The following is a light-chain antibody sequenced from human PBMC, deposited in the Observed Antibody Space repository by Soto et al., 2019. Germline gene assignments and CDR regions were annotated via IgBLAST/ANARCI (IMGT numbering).Light chain of an antibody. CDR1: QDISNY. CDR3: QQSDSIPLT. J-gene: IGKJ5*01. V-gene: IGKV1-33*01. CDR2: DAS. Sequence: DIQMTQSPSSLSASVGDRVTITCRASQDISNYLNWYQQRPGKAPKLLIYDASNLERGVPSRFSGTRSGTHFTFAITSLQPEDFSKYYWQQSDSIPLTVGRGTRLDI.